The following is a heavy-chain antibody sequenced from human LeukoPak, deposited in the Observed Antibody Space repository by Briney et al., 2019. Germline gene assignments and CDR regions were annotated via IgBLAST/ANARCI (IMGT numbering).Heavy chain of an antibody. CDR1: GFTFSSTW. CDR2: IKTKTDGGTI. J-gene: IGHJ1*01. V-gene: IGHV3-15*01. Sequence: GGSLRLSCAASGFTFSSTWMSWVRQAPGKGLEWVGRIKTKTDGGTIDYAAPVKGRFTISRDDSEDTLYLQLDSLRTEETAVYYCTTDEYYYDSSGYSEYFQHWGQGTLVTVSS. D-gene: IGHD3-22*01. CDR3: TTDEYYYDSSGYSEYFQH.